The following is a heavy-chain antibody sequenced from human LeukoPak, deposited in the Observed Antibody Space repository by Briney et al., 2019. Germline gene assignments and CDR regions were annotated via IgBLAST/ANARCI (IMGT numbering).Heavy chain of an antibody. J-gene: IGHJ4*02. CDR2: ISAYNGNT. Sequence: ASVKVSRKASGYTFTSYGISWVRQAPGQGLEWMGWISAYNGNTNYAQKLQGRVTMTTDTSTSTAYMELRSLRSDDTAVYYCARDLKKYQSTYFDYWGQGTLVTVSS. D-gene: IGHD2-2*01. CDR1: GYTFTSYG. CDR3: ARDLKKYQSTYFDY. V-gene: IGHV1-18*04.